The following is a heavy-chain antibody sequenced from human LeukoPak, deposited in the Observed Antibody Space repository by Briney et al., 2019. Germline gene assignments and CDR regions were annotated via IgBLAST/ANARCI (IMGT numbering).Heavy chain of an antibody. CDR3: ARSREIAAAGTVWLDP. D-gene: IGHD6-13*01. Sequence: SETLSLTCTVSGGSISSHYWSWIRQPPGKGLEWIGYIYYSGSTNYNPSLKSRVTISVDTSKNQFSLKLSSVTAADTAVYYCARSREIAAAGTVWLDPWGQGTLVTVSS. CDR1: GGSISSHY. V-gene: IGHV4-59*11. CDR2: IYYSGST. J-gene: IGHJ5*02.